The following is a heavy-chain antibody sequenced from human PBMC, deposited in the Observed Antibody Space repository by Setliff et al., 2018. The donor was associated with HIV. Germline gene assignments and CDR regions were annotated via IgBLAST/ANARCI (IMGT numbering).Heavy chain of an antibody. CDR2: IYYSGST. J-gene: IGHJ4*02. CDR1: GETIRNGFYY. V-gene: IGHV4-39*07. CDR3: ARGGGPDTNFDS. Sequence: SETLSLTCSVSGETIRNGFYYWHWMRQPPGKGLEWIGSIYYSGSTHYKSSLKSRVTISVDTSKNQFSLRLSSVTAADTAVYYCARGGGPDTNFDSWGRGTLVTVSS.